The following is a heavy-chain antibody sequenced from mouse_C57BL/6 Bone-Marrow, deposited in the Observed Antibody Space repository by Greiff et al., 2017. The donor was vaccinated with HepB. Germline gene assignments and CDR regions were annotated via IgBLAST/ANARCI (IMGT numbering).Heavy chain of an antibody. CDR2: INPYNGGT. J-gene: IGHJ2*01. CDR3: ARGGSSYSY. Sequence: VQLQQSGPVLVKPGASVKMSCKASGYTFTDYYMNWVKQSHGKSLEWIGVINPYNGGTSYNQKFKGKATLTVDKSSSTAYMELNSLTSEDAAVYYSARGGSSYSYWGQGTTLTVSS. V-gene: IGHV1-19*01. D-gene: IGHD1-1*01. CDR1: GYTFTDYY.